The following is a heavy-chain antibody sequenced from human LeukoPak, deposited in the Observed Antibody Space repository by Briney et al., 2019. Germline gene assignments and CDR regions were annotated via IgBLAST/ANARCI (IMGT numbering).Heavy chain of an antibody. CDR1: GFTFSNYT. Sequence: QSGGSLRLSCVASGFTFSNYTIHWVRQAPGKGLGWVAVISYDGTNTYYADSVKDRFTISRDNSKNTLYLQMNSLKPEDTAVYYCARDISKAVFFMYVLDIWGQGTMVTVSS. CDR2: ISYDGTNT. CDR3: ARDISKAVFFMYVLDI. V-gene: IGHV3-30*04. J-gene: IGHJ3*02. D-gene: IGHD3-10*02.